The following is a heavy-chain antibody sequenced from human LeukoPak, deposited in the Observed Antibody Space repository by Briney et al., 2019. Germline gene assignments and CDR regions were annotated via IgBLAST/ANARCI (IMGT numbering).Heavy chain of an antibody. CDR1: GYSITVGYY. CDR3: AREGRIAAVGGIFDY. D-gene: IGHD6-13*01. J-gene: IGHJ4*02. CDR2: IYYSGST. V-gene: IGHV4-38-2*02. Sequence: SETLSLTCTVSGYSITVGYYWGWIRQPPGKGLEWIGSIYYSGSTYYNPSLQSRVTISVDTSKNQFSLKLRSVTATDTAVYYCAREGRIAAVGGIFDYWGQGALVTVSS.